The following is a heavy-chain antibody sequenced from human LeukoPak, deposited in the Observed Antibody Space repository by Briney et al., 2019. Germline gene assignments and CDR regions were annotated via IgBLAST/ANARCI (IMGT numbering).Heavy chain of an antibody. CDR3: AKAAYCTSTSCHFSGYAQRPLDS. CDR2: ISKDGSSK. J-gene: IGHJ4*02. V-gene: IGHV3-30*18. Sequence: GGSLRLSCVASGFTFNTYGMHWVRQAPGKGLEWVAGISKDGSSKDYADSVKGRFTNSRDNSKNTMYLQMNSLRVEDTAVYYCAKAAYCTSTSCHFSGYAQRPLDSWGQGTLVTVPS. D-gene: IGHD2-2*01. CDR1: GFTFNTYG.